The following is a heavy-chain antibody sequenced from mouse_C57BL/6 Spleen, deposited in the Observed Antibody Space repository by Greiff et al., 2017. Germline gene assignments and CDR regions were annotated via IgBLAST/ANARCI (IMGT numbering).Heavy chain of an antibody. CDR1: GYAFSSAW. D-gene: IGHD1-1*01. CDR3: ARGGTTVAPDY. Sequence: VQLQQSGPELVKPGASVKISCKASGYAFSSAWMHWVKQRPGKGLEWIGRIYPGDGDTNYNGKFKGKATLTADKSSSTAYLQLSSLTSEDSAVYFCARGGTTVAPDYWGQGTTLTVSS. J-gene: IGHJ2*01. CDR2: IYPGDGDT. V-gene: IGHV1-82*01.